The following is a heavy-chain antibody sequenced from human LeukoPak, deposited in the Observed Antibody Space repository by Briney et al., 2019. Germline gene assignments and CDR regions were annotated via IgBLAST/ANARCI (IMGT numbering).Heavy chain of an antibody. V-gene: IGHV4-59*01. CDR3: ARDMNYTDV. CDR1: GGSISSYY. CDR2: IYYSGST. J-gene: IGHJ6*03. Sequence: SETLSLTCTVSGGSISSYYWSWIRQPPGKGLEWIGYIYYSGSTNYNPSLKSRVTISVDTSKNQFSLKLSSVTAADTAVYYRARDMNYTDVWGKGTTVTVSS. D-gene: IGHD3-16*01.